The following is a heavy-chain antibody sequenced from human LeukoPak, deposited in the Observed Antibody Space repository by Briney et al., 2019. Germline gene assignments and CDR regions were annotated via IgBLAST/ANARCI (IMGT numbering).Heavy chain of an antibody. D-gene: IGHD2-2*02. CDR1: GFTFSTYW. CDR3: ARGRYCSSTSCYKAFAI. CDR2: INSEGSRT. J-gene: IGHJ3*02. V-gene: IGHV3-74*01. Sequence: GGSLRLSCAASGFTFSTYWMYWVRQAPGKGLVWVSRINSEGSRTSYADSVKGRVTISRDNATNTLYLQMNSLRAEDTAVYYCARGRYCSSTSCYKAFAIWGQGTKVTVSS.